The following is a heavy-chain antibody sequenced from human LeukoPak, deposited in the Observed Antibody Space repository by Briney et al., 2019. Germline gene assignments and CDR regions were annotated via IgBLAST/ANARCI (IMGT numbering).Heavy chain of an antibody. V-gene: IGHV1-2*02. CDR2: INPNNGGT. D-gene: IGHD3-22*01. Sequence: ASVKVSCKASGYTFTGYFIHWVRQAPGQGLEWLGWINPNNGGTKYAQKFQDRVTMTRDTSISTAYMELSRLRSDDTAVYYCARDERYDSSGYPFDYWGQGTLVTVSS. CDR1: GYTFTGYF. J-gene: IGHJ4*02. CDR3: ARDERYDSSGYPFDY.